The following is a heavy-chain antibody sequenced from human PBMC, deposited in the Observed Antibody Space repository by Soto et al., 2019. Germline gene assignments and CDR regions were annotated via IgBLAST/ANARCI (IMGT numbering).Heavy chain of an antibody. J-gene: IGHJ5*02. CDR2: IFYSATA. V-gene: IGHV4-31*11. CDR3: TRVRRVRSSHFEP. D-gene: IGHD3-9*01. CDR1: GGSIRTAAYY. Sequence: PSETLSLTCAVSGGSIRTAAYYWGWNRQRPGKGLEWIGYIFYSATAYYKSSLKSRTTLSLDTSKNQFYMNMNSLTAADTAVYIRTRVRRVRSSHFEPWGHG.